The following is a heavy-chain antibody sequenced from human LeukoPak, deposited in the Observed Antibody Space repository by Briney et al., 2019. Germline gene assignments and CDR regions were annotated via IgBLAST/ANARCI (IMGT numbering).Heavy chain of an antibody. D-gene: IGHD3-10*01. Sequence: SETLSLTCTVSGGSISSYYWSWIRQPPGKGLEWIGYIYYSGSTNSNPSLKSRVTISVDTSKNQFSLKLSSVTAADTAVYYCATTLGFGEPAWFDPWGQGTLVTVSS. V-gene: IGHV4-59*01. CDR2: IYYSGST. CDR3: ATTLGFGEPAWFDP. J-gene: IGHJ5*02. CDR1: GGSISSYY.